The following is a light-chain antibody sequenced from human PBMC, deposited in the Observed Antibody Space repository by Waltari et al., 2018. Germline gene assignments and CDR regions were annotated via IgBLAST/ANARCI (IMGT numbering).Light chain of an antibody. CDR3: SAWDSSLSAWV. CDR2: RNN. Sequence: QAGLTQPPSVSTGLRQTATLPCTGNSNNVGNQGAAWRQQHQGHPPKLLSYRNNNRPSGISERFSASRSGNTASLTITGLQPEDEADYYCSAWDSSLSAWVFGGGTKLTVL. CDR1: SNNVGNQG. V-gene: IGLV10-54*04. J-gene: IGLJ3*02.